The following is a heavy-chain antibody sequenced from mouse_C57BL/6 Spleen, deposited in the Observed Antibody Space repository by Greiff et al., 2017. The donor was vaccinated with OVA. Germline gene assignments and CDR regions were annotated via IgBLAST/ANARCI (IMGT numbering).Heavy chain of an antibody. J-gene: IGHJ3*01. CDR2: IYPRSGNT. Sequence: QVQLQQSGAELARPGASVKLSCKASGYTFTSYGISWVKQRTGQGLEWIGEIYPRSGNTYYNEKFKGKATLTADKSSSTAYMELRSLTSEDSAGYFCARRGDYEFAYWGQGTLVTVSA. CDR1: GYTFTSYG. V-gene: IGHV1-81*01. D-gene: IGHD2-4*01. CDR3: ARRGDYEFAY.